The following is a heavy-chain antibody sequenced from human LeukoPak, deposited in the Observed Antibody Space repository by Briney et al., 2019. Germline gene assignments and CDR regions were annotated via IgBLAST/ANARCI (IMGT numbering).Heavy chain of an antibody. J-gene: IGHJ6*03. Sequence: GGSLRLSCAASGFTFDDYAMHWVRQVPGKGLEWVSGINWNSGSIEYADSVKGRFTISRGNAKNSLYLQMNSLRAEDTAVYYCATPVPHGSDPSLYYYYMDVWGKGTTVTISS. CDR1: GFTFDDYA. D-gene: IGHD3-10*01. CDR2: INWNSGSI. CDR3: ATPVPHGSDPSLYYYYMDV. V-gene: IGHV3-9*01.